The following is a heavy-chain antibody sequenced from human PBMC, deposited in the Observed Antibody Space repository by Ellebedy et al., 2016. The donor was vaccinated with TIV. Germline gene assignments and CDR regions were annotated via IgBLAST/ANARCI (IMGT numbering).Heavy chain of an antibody. V-gene: IGHV3-30*02. CDR3: ARYYGMDV. CDR2: IRYDGSNK. Sequence: PGGSLRLSCAASGFTFSSYGMHWVRQAPGKGLGWVAFIRYDGSNKYYADSVKGRFTISRHNSKNTLYLQMNSLRAEDTAVYYCARYYGMDVWGQGTTVTVSS. CDR1: GFTFSSYG. J-gene: IGHJ6*02.